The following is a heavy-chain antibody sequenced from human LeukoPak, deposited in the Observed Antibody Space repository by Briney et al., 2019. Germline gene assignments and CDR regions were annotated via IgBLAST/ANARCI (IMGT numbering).Heavy chain of an antibody. CDR3: AKDTSSWSPTHHDY. V-gene: IGHV3-23*01. D-gene: IGHD6-13*01. CDR2: ISGSGGST. Sequence: GGSLRLSCAAYGFTFSSYAMSWVRQAPGKGLEWVSAISGSGGSTYYADSVKGRFTISRDNSKNTLYLQMNSLRAEDTAVYYCAKDTSSWSPTHHDYWDQGTLVTVSS. J-gene: IGHJ4*02. CDR1: GFTFSSYA.